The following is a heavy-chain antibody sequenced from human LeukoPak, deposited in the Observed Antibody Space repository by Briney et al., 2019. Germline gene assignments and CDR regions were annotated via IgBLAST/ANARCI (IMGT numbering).Heavy chain of an antibody. CDR3: ARSNRYSNYASDWFDP. Sequence: PSQTLSLTCTVSGGSISSGGYYWNWIRQHPGKGLEWIGYIYYSGSTYYNPSLKSRVTISVDTSKNQFSLKLSSVTAADTAVYYCARSNRYSNYASDWFDPWGQGTLVTVSS. CDR1: GGSISSGGYY. J-gene: IGHJ5*02. CDR2: IYYSGST. D-gene: IGHD4-11*01. V-gene: IGHV4-31*03.